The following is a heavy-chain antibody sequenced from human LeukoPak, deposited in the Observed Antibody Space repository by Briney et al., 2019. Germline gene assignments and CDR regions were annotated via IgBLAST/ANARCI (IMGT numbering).Heavy chain of an antibody. D-gene: IGHD4-23*01. CDR3: AKDGGPYGGIRGYFDY. V-gene: IGHV3-9*03. Sequence: GRSLRLSCAASGFAFDDYAMHWVRQAPGKGLEWVSGISWNSGSIDYADSVKGRFTISRDNAKKFLFLQMNSLRVEDMALYHCAKDGGPYGGIRGYFDYWGQGTLVTASS. CDR2: ISWNSGSI. J-gene: IGHJ4*02. CDR1: GFAFDDYA.